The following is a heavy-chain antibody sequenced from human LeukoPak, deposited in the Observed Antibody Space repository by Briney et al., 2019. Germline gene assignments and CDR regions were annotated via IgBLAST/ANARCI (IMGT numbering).Heavy chain of an antibody. V-gene: IGHV3-7*01. CDR1: GFTFSTYW. D-gene: IGHD6-6*01. CDR3: ARGGVYGSSSDGL. CDR2: IKRDGSEK. J-gene: IGHJ1*01. Sequence: GGSLRLSCAASGFTFSTYWMTWVRQAPGKGLEWVANIKRDGSEKYYVDSVRGRFTISRDNAKNSLFLQMNSLRVEDTALYYCARGGVYGSSSDGLWGQGTLVIVSS.